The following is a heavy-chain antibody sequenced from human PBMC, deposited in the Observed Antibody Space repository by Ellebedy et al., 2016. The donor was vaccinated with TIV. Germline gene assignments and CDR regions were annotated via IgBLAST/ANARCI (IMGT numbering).Heavy chain of an antibody. D-gene: IGHD3-10*01. CDR3: ASKKDYYASGRANWFDP. CDR2: INHSGSA. Sequence: MPSETLSLTCAVYGGSLSGYYWGWIRQAPGKGLEWIGDINHSGSANYHPSLKSRVTISVDPSKNHFSLKLSSVTAADTAVYYCASKKDYYASGRANWFDPWGQGTLVTVSS. J-gene: IGHJ5*02. CDR1: GGSLSGYY. V-gene: IGHV4-34*01.